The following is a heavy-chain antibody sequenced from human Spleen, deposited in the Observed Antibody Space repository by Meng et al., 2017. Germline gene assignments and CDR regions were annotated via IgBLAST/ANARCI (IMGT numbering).Heavy chain of an antibody. CDR1: GYSFSSNG. V-gene: IGHV1-18*01. Sequence: ASVKVSCKASGYSFSSNGFTWVRQAPGQGLEWMGWISAYNGNTNYAQTLQGRVTMTTDSSTSTAYMELKSLGSDDTAVYYCARGGYDYVWGSYRYDLDYWGQGTLVTVSS. J-gene: IGHJ4*02. CDR2: ISAYNGNT. CDR3: ARGGYDYVWGSYRYDLDY. D-gene: IGHD3-16*02.